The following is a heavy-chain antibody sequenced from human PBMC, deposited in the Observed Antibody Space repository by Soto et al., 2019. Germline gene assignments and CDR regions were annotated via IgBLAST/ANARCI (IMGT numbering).Heavy chain of an antibody. CDR2: ISAYNGNT. V-gene: IGHV1-18*01. Sequence: QVQLVQSGAEVKKPGASVKVSCKASGYTFTNYAIAWMRQAPGQGLEWMGWISAYNGNTNYAQKLQGRVTMTPDTSTSTVYMEVRSLRSDDTAVYYCSRTGFYGWRSRPYYFDSWGQGTLVTVSS. CDR3: SRTGFYGWRSRPYYFDS. J-gene: IGHJ4*02. D-gene: IGHD3-10*01. CDR1: GYTFTNYA.